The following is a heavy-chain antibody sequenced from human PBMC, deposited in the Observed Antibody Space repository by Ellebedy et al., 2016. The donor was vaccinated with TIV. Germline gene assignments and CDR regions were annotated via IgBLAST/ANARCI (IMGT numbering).Heavy chain of an antibody. CDR1: GDSISSSTYY. CDR2: INNNGDI. J-gene: IGHJ4*02. D-gene: IGHD7-27*01. Sequence: MPSETLSLTCTVSGDSISSSTYYWGWIRQPPGKGLEWIGSINNNGDIYYNPSLKSQVTISVDTSKNHFSLKVPSGTAADTAVYYCARGLGYFDYWGKGTLVTVSS. CDR3: ARGLGYFDY. V-gene: IGHV4-39*07.